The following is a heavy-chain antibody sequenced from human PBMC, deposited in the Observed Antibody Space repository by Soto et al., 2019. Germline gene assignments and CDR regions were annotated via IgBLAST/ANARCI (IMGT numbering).Heavy chain of an antibody. CDR2: ISGSGGST. CDR1: GFTFSSYA. V-gene: IGHV3-23*01. CDR3: AKDLVRDIVVVVAATEDAFDI. Sequence: PGGSLRLSCAASGFTFSSYAMSWVRQAPGKGLEWVSAISGSGGSTYYADSVKGRFTISRDNSKNTLYLQMNSLRAEDTAVYYCAKDLVRDIVVVVAATEDAFDIWGQGTMVTVSS. D-gene: IGHD2-15*01. J-gene: IGHJ3*02.